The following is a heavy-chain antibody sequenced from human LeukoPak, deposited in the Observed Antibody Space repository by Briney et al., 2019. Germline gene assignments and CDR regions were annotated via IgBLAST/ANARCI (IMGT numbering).Heavy chain of an antibody. J-gene: IGHJ6*02. V-gene: IGHV3-30*04. CDR2: ISYDGSNK. CDR3: ARVFSSGYYYGMDV. CDR1: GFTFSTYA. D-gene: IGHD3-22*01. Sequence: GGSLRLSCVVSGFTFSTYAIHWVRQAPGKGLEWVAVISYDGSNKYYADSVKGRFTISRDNSKNTLYLQMNSLRAEDTAVYYCARVFSSGYYYGMDVWGQGTTVTVSS.